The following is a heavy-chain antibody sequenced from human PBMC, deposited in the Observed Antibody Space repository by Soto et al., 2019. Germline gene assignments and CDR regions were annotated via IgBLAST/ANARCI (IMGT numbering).Heavy chain of an antibody. Sequence: EVQLVESGGGLVKPGGSLRLSCAASGFTFTRYSMNWVRQAPGKGLEWVSSISSTTHYIYYADSMRGRFTISRDNAKNAGYPEMNSLRAEDTAVYYCARESEDLTSNFDYWGQGTLVTVSS. J-gene: IGHJ4*02. CDR3: ARESEDLTSNFDY. CDR1: GFTFTRYS. V-gene: IGHV3-21*06. CDR2: ISSTTHYI.